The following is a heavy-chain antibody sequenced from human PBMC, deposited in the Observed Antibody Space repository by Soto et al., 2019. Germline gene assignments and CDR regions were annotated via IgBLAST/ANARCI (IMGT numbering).Heavy chain of an antibody. J-gene: IGHJ4*02. V-gene: IGHV3-21*01. CDR3: ARAREDYSSGWCLDY. CDR1: GFTFSSYS. D-gene: IGHD6-19*01. CDR2: ISSSSSYI. Sequence: EVQLVESGGGLVKPGGSLRLSCAASGFTFSSYSMNWVRQAPGKGLEWVSSISSSSSYIYYADSVKGRFTISRDNAKNSLYLQMNSLRAEDTAVYYCARAREDYSSGWCLDYCGQGTLVTVSS.